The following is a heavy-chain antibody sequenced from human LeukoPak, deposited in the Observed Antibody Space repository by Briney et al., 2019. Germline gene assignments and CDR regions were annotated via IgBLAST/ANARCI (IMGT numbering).Heavy chain of an antibody. CDR2: ISSSSSYI. CDR1: GFTFSSYS. Sequence: GGSLRLSCAASGFTFSSYSMNWVRQAPGKGLEWVSSISSSSSYIYYADSVKGQFTISRDNAKNSLYLQMNSLRAEDTAVYYCARDRDTAMVTVFFDYWGQGTLVTVSS. CDR3: ARDRDTAMVTVFFDY. V-gene: IGHV3-21*01. J-gene: IGHJ4*02. D-gene: IGHD5-18*01.